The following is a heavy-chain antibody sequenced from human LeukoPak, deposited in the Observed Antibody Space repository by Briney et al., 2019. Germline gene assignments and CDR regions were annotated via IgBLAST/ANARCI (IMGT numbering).Heavy chain of an antibody. CDR2: IRYDGSNK. J-gene: IGHJ6*03. CDR3: AKDSYYYDSSGYSPSYYYYMDV. Sequence: SGGSLRLSCAASGFTFSSYGMHWVRQAPGKGLEWVAFIRYDGSNKYYADSVKGRFTISRDNSKNTLYLQMNSLRAEDTAVYYCAKDSYYYDSSGYSPSYYYYMDVWGKGTTVTISS. V-gene: IGHV3-30*02. D-gene: IGHD3-22*01. CDR1: GFTFSSYG.